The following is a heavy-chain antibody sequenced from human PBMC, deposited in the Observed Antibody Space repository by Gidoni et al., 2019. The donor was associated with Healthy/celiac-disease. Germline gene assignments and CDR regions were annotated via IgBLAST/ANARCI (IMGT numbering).Heavy chain of an antibody. V-gene: IGHV3-30*04. Sequence: QVQLVESGGGVVQPGRSLRLSCAASGFTFSSYAMHWVRQAPGKGLEWVAVISYDGSNKYYADSVKGRFTISRDNSKNTLYLQMNSLRAEDTAVYYCARVGSVRNDYWGQGTLVTVSS. D-gene: IGHD1-26*01. J-gene: IGHJ4*02. CDR2: ISYDGSNK. CDR1: GFTFSSYA. CDR3: ARVGSVRNDY.